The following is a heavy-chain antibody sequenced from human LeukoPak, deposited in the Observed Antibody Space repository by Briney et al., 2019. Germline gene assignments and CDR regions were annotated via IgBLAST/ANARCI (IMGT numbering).Heavy chain of an antibody. CDR1: GGSISSDY. J-gene: IGHJ4*02. Sequence: KSSETLSLTCTVSGGSISSDYWSWIRQPPGKGLEWIGHINYSGNTNNNPSLKSRVTISVDTSKNQFSLNLSSMTAADTAMYYCARTLSGYSYXXXDYWGQGTLVTVSS. CDR3: ARTLSGYSYXXXDY. V-gene: IGHV4-59*08. D-gene: IGHD5-18*01. CDR2: INYSGNT.